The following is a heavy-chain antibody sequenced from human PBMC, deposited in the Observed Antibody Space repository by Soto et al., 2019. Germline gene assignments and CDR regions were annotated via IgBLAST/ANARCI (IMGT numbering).Heavy chain of an antibody. J-gene: IGHJ6*02. V-gene: IGHV3-7*03. CDR2: IKQDGSEK. Sequence: GGSLRLSCAASGFTFSSYWMSWVRQAPGKGLEWVANIKQDGSEKYYVDSVKGRFTISRDNAKNSLYLQMNSLRAEDTAVYYCAREGYSSSTGATYYYYGMDVWGQGSTVTVSS. D-gene: IGHD6-6*01. CDR1: GFTFSSYW. CDR3: AREGYSSSTGATYYYYGMDV.